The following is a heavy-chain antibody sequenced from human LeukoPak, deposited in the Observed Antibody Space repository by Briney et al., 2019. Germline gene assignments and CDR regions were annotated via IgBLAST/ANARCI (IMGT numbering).Heavy chain of an antibody. CDR1: GVSVNSYF. D-gene: IGHD2-15*01. V-gene: IGHV3-53*01. Sequence: PGGSLRLXCAVAGVSVNSYFMGWVRQAPGKGLEWVSLISSEGFTYYPDSVKGRFTISRDNSKNTLYLQMNSLRAEDTAFYYCARGRGGDWGQGALVTVSS. CDR2: ISSEGFT. J-gene: IGHJ4*02. CDR3: ARGRGGD.